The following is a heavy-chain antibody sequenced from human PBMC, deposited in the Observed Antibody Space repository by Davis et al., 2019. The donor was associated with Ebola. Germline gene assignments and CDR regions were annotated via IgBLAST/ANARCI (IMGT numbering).Heavy chain of an antibody. CDR3: ASSSSGWYGPIFDY. CDR2: IYYSGST. D-gene: IGHD6-19*01. J-gene: IGHJ4*02. Sequence: SETLSLTCAVSGGSISSYYWSWIRQPPGKGLEWIGYIYYSGSTNYNPSLKSRVTITVDTSKNQFSLKLSSVTAADTAVYYCASSSSGWYGPIFDYWGQGTLVTVSS. CDR1: GGSISSYY. V-gene: IGHV4-59*01.